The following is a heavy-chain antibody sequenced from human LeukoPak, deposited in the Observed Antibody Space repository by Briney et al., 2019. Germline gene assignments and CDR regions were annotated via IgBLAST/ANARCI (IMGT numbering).Heavy chain of an antibody. J-gene: IGHJ6*02. Sequence: ASVKVSCKASGYTFTSYGISWVRQAPRQGLEWMGWISAYNGNTNYAQKLQGRVTMTTDTSTSTAYMELRSLRSDDTAVYYCARGYYDFWSGYSLGYYYYYYGMDVWGQGTTVTVSS. CDR3: ARGYYDFWSGYSLGYYYYYYGMDV. V-gene: IGHV1-18*01. CDR2: ISAYNGNT. D-gene: IGHD3-3*01. CDR1: GYTFTSYG.